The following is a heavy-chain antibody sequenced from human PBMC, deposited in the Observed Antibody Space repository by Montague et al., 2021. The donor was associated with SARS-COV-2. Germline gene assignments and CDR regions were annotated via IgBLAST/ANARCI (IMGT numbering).Heavy chain of an antibody. Sequence: SETLSLTCAVYGGSFSGYYWSWIRHPPGRGLEWIGEINHGGSTNYNPSXXSRVTTSVDTSKDQFSLKLSSVTAADTAVYYCARMRAVLLWFGESTYFDYWGQGTLVTVSS. J-gene: IGHJ4*02. CDR1: GGSFSGYY. CDR3: ARMRAVLLWFGESTYFDY. D-gene: IGHD3-10*01. V-gene: IGHV4-34*01. CDR2: INHGGST.